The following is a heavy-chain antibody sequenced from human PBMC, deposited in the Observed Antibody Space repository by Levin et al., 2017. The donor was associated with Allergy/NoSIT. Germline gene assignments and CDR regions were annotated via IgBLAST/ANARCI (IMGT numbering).Heavy chain of an antibody. V-gene: IGHV4-59*01. D-gene: IGHD6-6*01. CDR2: IYYSGST. CDR1: GGSISSYY. Sequence: GSLRLSCTVSGGSISSYYWSWIRQPPGKGLEWIGYIYYSGSTNYNPSLKSRVTISVDTSKNQFSLKLSSVTAADTAVYYCARGGYSSSSAWFDPWGQGTLVTVSS. CDR3: ARGGYSSSSAWFDP. J-gene: IGHJ5*02.